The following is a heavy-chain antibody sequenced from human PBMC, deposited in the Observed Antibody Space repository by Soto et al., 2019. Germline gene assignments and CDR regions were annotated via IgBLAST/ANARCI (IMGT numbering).Heavy chain of an antibody. V-gene: IGHV5-10-1*01. CDR1: GYSFTSYW. CDR2: IDPSDSYT. J-gene: IGHJ6*02. CDR3: ARRSGRNYYYYGMDV. Sequence: GESLKISCKGSGYSFTSYWISWVRQMPGKGLEWMGRIDPSDSYTNYSPSFQGHVTISADKSISTAYLQWSSLKASDTAMYYCARRSGRNYYYYGMDVWGQGTTVTVSS. D-gene: IGHD1-1*01.